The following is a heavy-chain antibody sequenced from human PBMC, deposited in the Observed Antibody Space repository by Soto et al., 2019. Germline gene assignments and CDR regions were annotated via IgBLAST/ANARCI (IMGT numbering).Heavy chain of an antibody. V-gene: IGHV3-15*07. Sequence: GGSLRLSCAASGFTFSNAWMNWVRQAPGKGLEWVGRIKSKTDGGTTDYAAPVKGRFTISRDDSKNTLYLQMNSLKTEDTAVYYCTTGGGGYFLYYYYGMDVWGQGTTVTVSS. D-gene: IGHD3-22*01. J-gene: IGHJ6*02. CDR1: GFTFSNAW. CDR2: IKSKTDGGTT. CDR3: TTGGGGYFLYYYYGMDV.